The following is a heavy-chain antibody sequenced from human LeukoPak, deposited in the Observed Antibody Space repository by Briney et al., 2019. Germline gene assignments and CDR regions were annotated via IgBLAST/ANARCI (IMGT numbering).Heavy chain of an antibody. J-gene: IGHJ4*02. V-gene: IGHV1-69*13. CDR1: GGTFSSYA. Sequence: SVKVSCKASGGTFSSYAISWVRQAPGQGLEWMGGIIPMLGTAHYAQKFRGRVTITADESTSTAYMELSSLRSEDTAVYYCASSYSSSWYRPLDYWGQGTLVTVSS. CDR3: ASSYSSSWYRPLDY. CDR2: IIPMLGTA. D-gene: IGHD6-13*01.